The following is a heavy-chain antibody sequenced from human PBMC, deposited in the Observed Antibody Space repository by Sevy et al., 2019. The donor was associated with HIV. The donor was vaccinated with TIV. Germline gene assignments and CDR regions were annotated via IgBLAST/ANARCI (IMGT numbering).Heavy chain of an antibody. CDR3: TTDSVNYDYVWGSYRYTFDY. Sequence: GGSLRLSCAASGFTFSNAWMSWVRQAPGKGLEWVGRIKSKTDGGTTDYAAPVKGRFTIPRDDSKNTLYLQMNSLKTEDTAAHYCTTDSVNYDYVWGSYRYTFDYWGQGTLVSVSS. D-gene: IGHD3-16*02. V-gene: IGHV3-15*01. CDR1: GFTFSNAW. CDR2: IKSKTDGGTT. J-gene: IGHJ4*02.